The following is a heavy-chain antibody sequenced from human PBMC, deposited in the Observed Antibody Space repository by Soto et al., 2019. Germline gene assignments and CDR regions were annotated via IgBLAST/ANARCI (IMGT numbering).Heavy chain of an antibody. CDR2: IYHSGST. CDR3: ARVLRFLEWSISYYYYMDV. J-gene: IGHJ6*03. V-gene: IGHV4-4*02. D-gene: IGHD3-3*01. CDR1: SGSISSSNW. Sequence: PSETLSLTCAVSSGSISSSNWWSWVRQPPGKGLEWIGEIYHSGSTNYNPSLKSRVTISVDKSKNQFSLKLSSVTAADTAVYYCARVLRFLEWSISYYYYMDVWGKGTTVTVSS.